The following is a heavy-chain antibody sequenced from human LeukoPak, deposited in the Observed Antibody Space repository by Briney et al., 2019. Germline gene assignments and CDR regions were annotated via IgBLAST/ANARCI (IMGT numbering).Heavy chain of an antibody. CDR1: VCTFISYA. CDR3: ARDGDFPARYYYYYMDV. CDR2: IIPIFGTA. Sequence: SVKVSCKASVCTFISYAISWVRQAPGHALEGMGWIIPIFGTANYAQKFQGRVTITADKSTSTAYMELSSLRSEDTAVYYCARDGDFPARYYYYYMDVWGKGTTVSVSS. J-gene: IGHJ6*03. D-gene: IGHD2-21*01. V-gene: IGHV1-69*06.